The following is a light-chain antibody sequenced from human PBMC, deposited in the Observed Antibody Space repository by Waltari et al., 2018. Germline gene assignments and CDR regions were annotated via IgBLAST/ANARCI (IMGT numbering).Light chain of an antibody. J-gene: IGLJ3*02. Sequence: QSVLTQPPSASGPPGQRVTISCSGSRSHTGRTTAHSYQQLPGTAPTLLIYRNNQRPSGVPDRFSGSKSGTSASLAISGLQSEDEADYYCAAWDDSLNGQGVFGGGTKLTVL. CDR1: RSHTGRTT. CDR2: RNN. V-gene: IGLV1-44*01. CDR3: AAWDDSLNGQGV.